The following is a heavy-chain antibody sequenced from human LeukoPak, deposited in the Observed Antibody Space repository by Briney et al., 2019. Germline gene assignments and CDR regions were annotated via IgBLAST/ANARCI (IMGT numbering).Heavy chain of an antibody. D-gene: IGHD6-13*01. J-gene: IGHJ3*02. V-gene: IGHV4-39*07. CDR1: GGSISSSSYY. CDR3: ARDPAEMGIAADAFGI. CDR2: IYYSGST. Sequence: PSETLSLTCTVSGGSISSSSYYWGWIRQPPGKGLEWIGSIYYSGSTYYNPSLKSRVTISVDTSKNQFSLKLSSVTAADTAVYYCARDPAEMGIAADAFGIWGQGTMVTVSS.